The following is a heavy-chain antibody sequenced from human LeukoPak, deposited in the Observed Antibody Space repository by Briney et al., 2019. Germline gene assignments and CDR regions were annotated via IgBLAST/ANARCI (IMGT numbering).Heavy chain of an antibody. CDR1: VYSISSNNW. V-gene: IGHV4-28*01. J-gene: IGHJ3*02. CDR3: ARNQAVAANRGAFDI. Sequence: NPSDTLSLTCAVSVYSISSNNWWAWIRQPPGKGLEWIGYIYYSGSTYYNPYNPSLTSRVTMSVDTSKNQFSLELDSVTEKDTAMYYCARNQAVAANRGAFDIWGQGTMVTVSS. D-gene: IGHD6-19*01. CDR2: IYYSGST.